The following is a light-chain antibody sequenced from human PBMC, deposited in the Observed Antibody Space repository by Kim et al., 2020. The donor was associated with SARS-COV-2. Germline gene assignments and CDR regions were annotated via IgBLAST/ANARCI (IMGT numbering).Light chain of an antibody. V-gene: IGLV3-9*01. CDR3: QVWDSSTGGV. CDR2: RDS. Sequence: SYELTQPLSVSVALGQTARITCGGNNIGSKNVHWYQQKPGQAPVLVIYRDSNRPSGIPERFSGYNSGNTATLTISRAQAGDEADYYCQVWDSSTGGVFGG. CDR1: NIGSKN. J-gene: IGLJ3*02.